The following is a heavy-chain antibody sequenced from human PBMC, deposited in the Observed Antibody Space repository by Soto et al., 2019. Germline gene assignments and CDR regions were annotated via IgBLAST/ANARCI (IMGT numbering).Heavy chain of an antibody. CDR2: IESGGSI. Sequence: EVQLVESGGGLIQPGGSLRLSCAASGVTVNTNYMSWVRQSPGKGLEWVSLIESGGSIYYVDSVKGRFTISRDIFKNTLSLQMNSLRVEDTAVYYCASTTVWKNAFEIWGQGTLVTVSS. V-gene: IGHV3-53*01. CDR1: GVTVNTNY. CDR3: ASTTVWKNAFEI. J-gene: IGHJ3*02. D-gene: IGHD3-16*01.